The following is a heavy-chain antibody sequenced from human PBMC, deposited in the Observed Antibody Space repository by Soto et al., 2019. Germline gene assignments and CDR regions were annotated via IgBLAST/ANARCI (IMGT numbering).Heavy chain of an antibody. CDR1: GFSLSTSAVG. Sequence: QITLKESGPTLVKPTQTLTLTCTFSGFSLSTSAVGVGWIRQPPGKALEWLAFIYWDDDKRYSPSLKSSLTLPNDTAXNQVVLAMTNMDPVDTATYYCAHLVVAGLTYYFDYWGQGTLVTVSS. D-gene: IGHD2-15*01. J-gene: IGHJ4*02. CDR2: IYWDDDK. CDR3: AHLVVAGLTYYFDY. V-gene: IGHV2-5*02.